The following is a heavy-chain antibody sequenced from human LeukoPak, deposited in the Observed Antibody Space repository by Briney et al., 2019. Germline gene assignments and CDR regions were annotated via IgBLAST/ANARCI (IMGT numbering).Heavy chain of an antibody. CDR3: ARDTPDTAYYYFDY. V-gene: IGHV3-30*03. Sequence: PGGSLRLSCAAPGFTFSSYGMHWVRQAPGKGLEWVAVISYDGSNKYYADSVKGRFTISRDNSKKTLSLQMNSLRAEDTAVYYCARDTPDTAYYYFDYWGQGTLVTVSS. CDR2: ISYDGSNK. D-gene: IGHD5-18*01. J-gene: IGHJ4*02. CDR1: GFTFSSYG.